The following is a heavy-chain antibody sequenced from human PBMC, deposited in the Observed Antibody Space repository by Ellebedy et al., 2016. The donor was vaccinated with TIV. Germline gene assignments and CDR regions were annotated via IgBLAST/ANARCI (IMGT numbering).Heavy chain of an antibody. D-gene: IGHD3-10*01. CDR3: SRGRRFSASYYPMMATFEV. V-gene: IGHV4-34*01. Sequence: SETLFLTXSVQGGSFVGYYWSWIRQSPGKGLEWIGDINPSGNVNYTTSLKSRIIMSIDTSKRQIYLNLKSLTAADTAIYYCSRGRRFSASYYPMMATFEVWGQGTTVIVSS. J-gene: IGHJ3*01. CDR2: INPSGNV. CDR1: GGSFVGYY.